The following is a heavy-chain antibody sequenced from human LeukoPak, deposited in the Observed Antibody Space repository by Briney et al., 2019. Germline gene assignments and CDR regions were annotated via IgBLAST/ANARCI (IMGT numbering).Heavy chain of an antibody. CDR3: ARGVQSWLTYFDH. D-gene: IGHD5-18*01. CDR1: GFTFSAYA. Sequence: GGSLRLSCEASGFTFSAYAMTWVRQAPGKGLEWASSIGSDNKPHYSESVKGRFAISRDNSKNSLSLQMNSPRVEDTAIYYCARGVQSWLTYFDHWGQGTLVTVSS. V-gene: IGHV3-23*05. CDR2: IGSDNKP. J-gene: IGHJ4*02.